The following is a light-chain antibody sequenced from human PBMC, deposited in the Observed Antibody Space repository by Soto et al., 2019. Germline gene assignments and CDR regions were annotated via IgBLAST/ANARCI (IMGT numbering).Light chain of an antibody. V-gene: IGLV1-40*01. J-gene: IGLJ2*01. CDR3: QSYDNSLGASVV. CDR1: SSNIGAGYD. CDR2: GNN. Sequence: QSVLTQPPSVSGAPGQSVTISCTGASSNIGAGYDVHWYQQLAGTAPKLLIFGNNNRPTGVPDRFSGSKSGASASLAITGLLPEDEGDYDCQSYDNSLGASVVFGGGTKLTVL.